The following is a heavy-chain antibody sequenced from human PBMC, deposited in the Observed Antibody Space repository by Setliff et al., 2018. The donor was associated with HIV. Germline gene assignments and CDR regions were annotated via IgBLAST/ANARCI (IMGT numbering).Heavy chain of an antibody. CDR1: GYIFTNYW. CDR3: ARAVEDYYDSSGLPTYYYYGMDV. Sequence: GESLKISCKASGYIFTNYWIGWVRQMPGKGLEWMGIIYPDDSYTRYSPSFQGQVTISADKSISTAYLQWSSLKASDTAMYYCARAVEDYYDSSGLPTYYYYGMDVWGQGTTVTVSS. J-gene: IGHJ6*02. CDR2: IYPDDSYT. D-gene: IGHD3-22*01. V-gene: IGHV5-51*01.